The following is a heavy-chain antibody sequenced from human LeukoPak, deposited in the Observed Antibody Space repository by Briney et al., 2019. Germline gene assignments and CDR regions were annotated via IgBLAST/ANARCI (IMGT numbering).Heavy chain of an antibody. Sequence: PSETLSLTCTVSGGSISSGSYYWSWIRQPAGKRLEWIGRIYTSGSTNFNPSLKSRVIISVDTSKNQFSLKLSSVTAADTAVYYCARDTITFGGVIAQYYFDYWGQGTLVTVSS. CDR2: IYTSGST. D-gene: IGHD3-16*02. J-gene: IGHJ4*02. CDR3: ARDTITFGGVIAQYYFDY. V-gene: IGHV4-61*02. CDR1: GGSISSGSYY.